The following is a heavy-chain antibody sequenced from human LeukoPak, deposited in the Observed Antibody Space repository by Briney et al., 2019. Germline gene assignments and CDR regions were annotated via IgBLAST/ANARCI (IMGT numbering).Heavy chain of an antibody. V-gene: IGHV3-23*01. CDR1: GFTFSSYA. Sequence: GGSLRLSCAASGFTFSSYAMSWVRQAPGKGLEWVSAISGSGGSKYYADSVKGRFTISRDNSKNTLYLQMNSLRAEDTAVYYCAKRSCSSTSCYPYYYYMDVWGKGTTVTVSS. J-gene: IGHJ6*03. CDR3: AKRSCSSTSCYPYYYYMDV. CDR2: ISGSGGSK. D-gene: IGHD2-2*01.